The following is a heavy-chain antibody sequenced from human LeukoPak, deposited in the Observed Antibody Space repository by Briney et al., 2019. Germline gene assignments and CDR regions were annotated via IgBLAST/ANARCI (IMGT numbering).Heavy chain of an antibody. J-gene: IGHJ4*02. CDR3: AKEFCSTTACYAILDY. Sequence: PGGSLRLSCAASGFRVSTNYIGWVRQAPGKGLEWVSVLYSSGDTYYADSVKGRFTISRDNSKNTLYLQMNSLRAEDTAVYYCAKEFCSTTACYAILDYWGQGTPVTVSS. CDR2: LYSSGDT. CDR1: GFRVSTNY. D-gene: IGHD2-2*01. V-gene: IGHV3-66*03.